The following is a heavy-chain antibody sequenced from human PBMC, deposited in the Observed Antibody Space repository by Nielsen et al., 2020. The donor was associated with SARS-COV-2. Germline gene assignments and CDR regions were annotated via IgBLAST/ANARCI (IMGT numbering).Heavy chain of an antibody. Sequence: GESLKISCAASGFTFDDYGMSWVRQAPGKGLEWVSGINWNGGSTGYADSVKGRFTISRDNAKNSLYLQMNSLRAEDTALYHCAREGYYGSSGYEDYWGQGTLVTVSS. CDR3: AREGYYGSSGYEDY. CDR2: INWNGGST. CDR1: GFTFDDYG. J-gene: IGHJ4*02. D-gene: IGHD3-22*01. V-gene: IGHV3-20*01.